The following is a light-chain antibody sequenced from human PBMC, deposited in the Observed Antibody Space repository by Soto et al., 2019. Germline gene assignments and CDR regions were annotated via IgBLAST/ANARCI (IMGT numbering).Light chain of an antibody. CDR1: SGHSSYI. J-gene: IGLJ2*01. CDR2: LEGSGTY. Sequence: QLVLTQSSSASASLGSSVKLTCTLSSGHSSYIIAWHQQQPGKAPRYMMKLEGSGTYNKGSGVPDRFSGSSSGADRYLTISNLQFEDEAEYYCETWDSNTRVFGGGTKVTVL. V-gene: IGLV4-60*02. CDR3: ETWDSNTRV.